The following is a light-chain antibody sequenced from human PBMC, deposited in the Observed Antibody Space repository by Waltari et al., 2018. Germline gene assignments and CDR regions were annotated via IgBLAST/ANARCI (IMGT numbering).Light chain of an antibody. CDR3: MQAINLYT. CDR2: EVS. V-gene: IGKV2-29*02. J-gene: IGKJ2*01. Sequence: DVVMTQTPLSLSVTPGQPASFSCKSSQDLMYDDGNTYLFWYLQKPGQSPQPLMYEVSSRFSGVPERFSGSGSGTDFTLTISRVDPEDVGVYYCMQAINLYTFGQGTKLEI. CDR1: QDLMYDDGNTY.